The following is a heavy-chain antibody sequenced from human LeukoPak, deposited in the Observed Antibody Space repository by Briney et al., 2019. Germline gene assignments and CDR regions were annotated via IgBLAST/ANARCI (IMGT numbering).Heavy chain of an antibody. D-gene: IGHD2/OR15-2a*01. CDR3: AKAEYDY. CDR2: ISESGTT. J-gene: IGHJ4*02. Sequence: PGGSLRLSCAASGFTFNIYAMTWVRQAPGKGLEWVSSISESGTTSYAESMKGRFSISRDNSKNTLYLQMHSLKAVDTAIYYCAKAEYDYWGQGTLVTVSS. V-gene: IGHV3-23*01. CDR1: GFTFNIYA.